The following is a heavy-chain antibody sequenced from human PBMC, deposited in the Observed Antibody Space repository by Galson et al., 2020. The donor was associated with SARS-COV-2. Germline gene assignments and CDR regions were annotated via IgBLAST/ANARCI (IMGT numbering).Heavy chain of an antibody. Sequence: SDTLSLPCTVSYASISSYYWSWLRQPAAKGLEWIGRIYPSGSTHDYPPLTRRVTMSLDTSKNQSSLNLKAVTAADTAVYYCAGEVGDPPAVASRWFDPWGRGILVTVSS. J-gene: IGHJ5*02. CDR1: YASISSYY. V-gene: IGHV4-4*07. D-gene: IGHD6-19*01. CDR3: AGEVGDPPAVASRWFDP. CDR2: IYPSGST.